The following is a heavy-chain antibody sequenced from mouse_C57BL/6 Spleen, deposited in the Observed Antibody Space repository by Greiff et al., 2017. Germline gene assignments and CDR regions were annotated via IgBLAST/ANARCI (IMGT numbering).Heavy chain of an antibody. D-gene: IGHD1-1*01. J-gene: IGHJ1*03. V-gene: IGHV1-39*01. CDR1: GYSFTDYN. Sequence: EVKLQQSGPELVKPGASVKISCKASGYSFTDYNMNWVKQSNGKSLEWIGVINPNYGTTSYNQKFKGKATLTVDQSSSTAYMQLNSLTSEDSAVYYCARYYYGSSYRYFDVWGTGTTVTVSS. CDR2: INPNYGTT. CDR3: ARYYYGSSYRYFDV.